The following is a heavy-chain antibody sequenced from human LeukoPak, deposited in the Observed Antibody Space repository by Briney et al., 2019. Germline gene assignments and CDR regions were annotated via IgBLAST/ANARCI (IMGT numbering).Heavy chain of an antibody. J-gene: IGHJ4*02. V-gene: IGHV4-59*01. CDR3: ARAGNGYSFDN. CDR1: GGSISSYY. D-gene: IGHD3-22*01. CDR2: ISNSGST. Sequence: SETLSLTCTVSGGSISSYYWSWIRQPPGKGLEWIGYISNSGSTNNNPSLKSRLTMSIDTSKNQFSLRLNSVTAADTAVYYCARAGNGYSFDNWGQGKLVTVSS.